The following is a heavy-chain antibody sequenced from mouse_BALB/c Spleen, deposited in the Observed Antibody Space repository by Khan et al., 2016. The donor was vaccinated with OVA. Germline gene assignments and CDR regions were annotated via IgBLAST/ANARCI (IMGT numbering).Heavy chain of an antibody. V-gene: IGHV5-9-3*01. J-gene: IGHJ3*01. CDR3: ARHNYGPFAY. CDR1: GFTFSTYA. Sequence: EVELVESGGGLVKPRGPLKLSCAAAGFTFSTYAMSWVRQTPEKRLEWVATISSGDDYTYYSDSVKGRFTISRDNAKTLYLQMSSMRSEDTAMYYCARHNYGPFAYWGQGPLVTVSA. CDR2: ISSGDDYT. D-gene: IGHD1-1*01.